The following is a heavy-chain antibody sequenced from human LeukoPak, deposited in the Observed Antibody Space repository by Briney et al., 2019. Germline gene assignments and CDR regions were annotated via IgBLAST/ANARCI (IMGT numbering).Heavy chain of an antibody. V-gene: IGHV3-15*01. CDR2: IKSKTDGGTT. CDR1: GFTFSNAW. D-gene: IGHD3-9*01. CDR3: TTSGYYDILTGQYNWFDP. J-gene: IGHJ5*02. Sequence: GGSLRLSCAASGFTFSNAWMSWVRQAPGKGLEWVGRIKSKTDGGTTDYAAPVKGRFTISRDDSKNTLYLQMNSLKTEDTAVYYCTTSGYYDILTGQYNWFDPWGQGTLVTVSP.